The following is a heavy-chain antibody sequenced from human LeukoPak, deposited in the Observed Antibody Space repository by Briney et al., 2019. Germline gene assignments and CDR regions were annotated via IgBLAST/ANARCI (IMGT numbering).Heavy chain of an antibody. CDR3: ALGTINKDYYFGMDV. CDR2: ISNRGDSV. Sequence: PRGSLRLSCAASGFTFSDYYMTWLRQAPGKGLEWLSYISNRGDSVFYADSVKGRFTVSRDNAKRSLYLQIESLRDDDTAVYHCALGTINKDYYFGMDVWGQGTTVTVSS. J-gene: IGHJ6*02. CDR1: GFTFSDYY. D-gene: IGHD2-8*01. V-gene: IGHV3-11*01.